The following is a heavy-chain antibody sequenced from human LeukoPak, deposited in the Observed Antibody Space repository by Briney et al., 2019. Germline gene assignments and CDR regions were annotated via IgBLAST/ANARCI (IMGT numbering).Heavy chain of an antibody. J-gene: IGHJ4*02. D-gene: IGHD1-26*01. CDR2: IIPILGIA. CDR3: ARARESGSYWGGAFDY. V-gene: IGHV1-69*04. Sequence: SVKVSCKASGGTFSSYAISWVRQAPGQGLEWMGRIIPILGIANYAQKFQGRVTITADKSTSTAYMELSSLRSEDTAVYYRARARESGSYWGGAFDYWGQGTLVTVSS. CDR1: GGTFSSYA.